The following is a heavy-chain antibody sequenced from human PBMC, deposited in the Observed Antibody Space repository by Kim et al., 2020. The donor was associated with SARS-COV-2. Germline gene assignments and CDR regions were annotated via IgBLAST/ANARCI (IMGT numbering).Heavy chain of an antibody. CDR3: VRDSQNRGKFYY. CDR1: GYTFRDYG. CDR2: ISGHRGET. D-gene: IGHD3-10*01. Sequence: ASAKVSCKASGYTFRDYGISWIRQAPGQGLEWMGWISGHRGETNFAQKFQGRVSLARDTSTNTVYMEMTSLRFDDTCVFYCVRDSQNRGKFYYWGQGTLV. J-gene: IGHJ4*02. V-gene: IGHV1-18*01.